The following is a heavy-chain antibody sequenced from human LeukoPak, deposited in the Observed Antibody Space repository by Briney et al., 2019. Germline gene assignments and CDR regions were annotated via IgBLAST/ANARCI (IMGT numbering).Heavy chain of an antibody. CDR3: ARAASSGPAYYFDY. Sequence: GRSLRLSCAASGFTFSSYGMHWVRQAPGKGLEWVAVIWHDGSNKYYADSVKGRFIISRDNSKNTLYLQMNSLRAEDTAVYYCARAASSGPAYYFDYWGQGTLVTVSS. CDR2: IWHDGSNK. V-gene: IGHV3-33*01. CDR1: GFTFSSYG. J-gene: IGHJ4*02. D-gene: IGHD2-2*01.